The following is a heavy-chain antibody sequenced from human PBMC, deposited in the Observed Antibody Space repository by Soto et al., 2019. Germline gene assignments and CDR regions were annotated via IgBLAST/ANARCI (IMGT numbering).Heavy chain of an antibody. CDR2: ISSSSGYI. V-gene: IGHV3-21*01. J-gene: IGHJ4*02. CDR1: GFTFSSYS. CDR3: ARPSLGYCSSTSCYAPDY. D-gene: IGHD2-2*01. Sequence: GGSLRLSCAVSGFTFSSYSMNWVRQAPGKGLEWVSSISSSSGYIYYAKSMKGRFTIPRDNAKNSLYLQMNSLRAEDRAVYYCARPSLGYCSSTSCYAPDYWGQGTLVTVSS.